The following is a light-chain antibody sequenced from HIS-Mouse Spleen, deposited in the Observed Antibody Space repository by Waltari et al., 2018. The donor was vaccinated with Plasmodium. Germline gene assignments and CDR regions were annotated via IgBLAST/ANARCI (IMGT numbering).Light chain of an antibody. CDR2: GAS. CDR3: QQYNNWLFT. V-gene: IGKV3-15*01. J-gene: IGKJ3*01. Sequence: EIVMTHSPATLSVSPGERASLSCRASQSVSSNLAWYQQKPGQAPRLLIYGASTRATGIPSWFSGSGSGTEFTLTISSLQSEDFAVYYCQQYNNWLFTFGPGTKLDIK. CDR1: QSVSSN.